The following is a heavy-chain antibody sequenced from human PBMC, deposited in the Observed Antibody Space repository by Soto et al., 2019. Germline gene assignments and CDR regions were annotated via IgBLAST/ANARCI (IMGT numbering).Heavy chain of an antibody. D-gene: IGHD3-10*01. J-gene: IGHJ6*03. CDR1: GFTFSSYS. CDR3: ARYSFYGSGSRAHYYYYYYMDV. CDR2: ISSSSSYI. Sequence: PGGSLRLSCAASGFTFSSYSMNWVRQAPGKGLEWVSSISSSSSYIYYADSVKGRFTISRDNAKNSLYLQMNSLRAEDTAVYYCARYSFYGSGSRAHYYYYYYMDVWGKGTTVTVSS. V-gene: IGHV3-21*01.